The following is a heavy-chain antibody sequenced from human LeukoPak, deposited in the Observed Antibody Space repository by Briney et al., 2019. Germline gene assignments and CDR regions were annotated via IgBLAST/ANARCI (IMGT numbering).Heavy chain of an antibody. Sequence: SETLSLTCTVSGGSISSGDYYWSWIRQPPGKGLEWIGYIYYSGSTYYNPSLKSRVTISVDTSKNQFSLKLGSVTAADTAVYYCARGVYCGGDCYWCDPWGQGTLVTVSS. CDR2: IYYSGST. CDR3: ARGVYCGGDCYWCDP. D-gene: IGHD2-21*01. J-gene: IGHJ5*02. V-gene: IGHV4-30-4*08. CDR1: GGSISSGDYY.